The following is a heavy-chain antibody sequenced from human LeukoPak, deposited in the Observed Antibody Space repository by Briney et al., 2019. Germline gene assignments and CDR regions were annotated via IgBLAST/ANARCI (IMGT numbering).Heavy chain of an antibody. Sequence: ASVKVSCMASGYSFTSHYVHGVRQAPGQGLEWMGIIHPSGGNARYAQKFQGRLSMTKDTSTSTVYMELSRLTSEDTAVYYCARHFVNYYDTSGDALHLWGQGTMVSVSS. CDR2: IHPSGGNA. V-gene: IGHV1-46*01. CDR1: GYSFTSHY. J-gene: IGHJ3*01. D-gene: IGHD3-22*01. CDR3: ARHFVNYYDTSGDALHL.